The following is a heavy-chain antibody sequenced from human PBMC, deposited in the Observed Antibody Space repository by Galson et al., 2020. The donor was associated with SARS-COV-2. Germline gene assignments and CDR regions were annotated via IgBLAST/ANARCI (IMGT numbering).Heavy chain of an antibody. D-gene: IGHD1-1*01. V-gene: IGHV3-43D*03. CDR2: IDSSGATA. CDR3: AAGLGYNWNEGAFDF. J-gene: IGHJ3*01. CDR1: GFTFDDYA. Sequence: GGSLRLSCAASGFTFDDYAMYSLRRLPGKGLEWVSLIDSSGATAYYADSVEGRFTISRDNNKDSLYLQMDGLRSEDTALYYCAAGLGYNWNEGAFDFWGQGAMVTVTS.